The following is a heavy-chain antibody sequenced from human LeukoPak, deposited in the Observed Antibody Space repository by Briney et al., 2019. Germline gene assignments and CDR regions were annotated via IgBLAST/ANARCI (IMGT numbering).Heavy chain of an antibody. CDR3: ARDWGIAAAAKGAFDI. Sequence: PGGSLRLSCAASGFTFSNYAMHWVRQAPGKGLEWVAVISYDGSNKSYADSVKGRFTISRDNSKNTLYLQMNSLRAEDTALYHCARDWGIAAAAKGAFDIWGQGTMVTVSS. J-gene: IGHJ3*02. D-gene: IGHD6-13*01. CDR1: GFTFSNYA. CDR2: ISYDGSNK. V-gene: IGHV3-30-3*01.